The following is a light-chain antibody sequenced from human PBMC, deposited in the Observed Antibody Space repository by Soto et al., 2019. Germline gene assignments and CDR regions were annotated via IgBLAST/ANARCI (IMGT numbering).Light chain of an antibody. CDR1: SSYVGSYNL. J-gene: IGLJ1*01. Sequence: QSPLTQPASLSGSPGQSITISCTGTSSYVGSYNLVSWYQQHPGKAPKLMIYEGSKRPSGVSNRFSGSKSGNTASLTISGLQAEDEADYYCCSYAGSSTYIFGTGTKVTVL. V-gene: IGLV2-23*01. CDR3: CSYAGSSTYI. CDR2: EGS.